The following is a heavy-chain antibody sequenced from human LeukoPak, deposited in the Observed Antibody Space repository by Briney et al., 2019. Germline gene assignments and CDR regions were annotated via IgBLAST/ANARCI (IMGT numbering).Heavy chain of an antibody. V-gene: IGHV4-39*01. J-gene: IGHJ4*02. CDR3: ARYSSWKTYFDY. CDR1: GGAISDTNYY. D-gene: IGHD5-12*01. Sequence: PSETLSLTCSVSGGAISDTNYYWGWIRQPPGMGPEWIGSIYYSGSVYYNASLRSRLTLSVDTPKNQFSLKLNSVTATDTAVYYCARYSSWKTYFDYWGQGSLVTVSS. CDR2: IYYSGSV.